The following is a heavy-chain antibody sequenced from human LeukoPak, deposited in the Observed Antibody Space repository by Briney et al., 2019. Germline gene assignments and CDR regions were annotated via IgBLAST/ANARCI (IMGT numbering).Heavy chain of an antibody. CDR2: IYHSGST. D-gene: IGHD6-6*01. V-gene: IGHV4-30-2*01. CDR3: ATAPYNRIAARPGYFDY. J-gene: IGHJ4*02. Sequence: SGTLSLTCTVSGGSISSGDYFWSWIRQPPGKGLEWIGYIYHSGSTYYNLSLKSRVTISVDRSKNQFSLKLSSVTAADTAVYYCATAPYNRIAARPGYFDYWGQGTLVTVSS. CDR1: GGSISSGDYF.